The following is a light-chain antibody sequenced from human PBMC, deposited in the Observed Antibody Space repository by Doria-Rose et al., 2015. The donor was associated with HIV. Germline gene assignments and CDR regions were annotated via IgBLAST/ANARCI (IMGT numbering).Light chain of an antibody. V-gene: IGKV1-5*03. CDR3: QHYDSHSGT. CDR2: HAS. J-gene: IGKJ1*01. CDR1: EDIGGW. Sequence: RVTITCRASEDIGGWLAWYQQRPGKAPKLLIYHASTLESGVPSTFSGSGSGTEFTLTISSLQPDDFATYYCQHYDSHSGTFGQGTTLEIK.